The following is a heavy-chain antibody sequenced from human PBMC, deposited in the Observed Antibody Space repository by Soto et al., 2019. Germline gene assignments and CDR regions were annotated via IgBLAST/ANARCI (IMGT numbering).Heavy chain of an antibody. Sequence: SETLSLTCTVSGGSISSGDYYWSWIRQPPGKGLEWIGYIYYSGNSYYNPSLKSRVTISVDTSKNQFSLKLSSVTAADTAVYYCARGNWNYAFSFDYWGQGTLVTVSS. J-gene: IGHJ4*02. D-gene: IGHD1-7*01. V-gene: IGHV4-30-4*01. CDR1: GGSISSGDYY. CDR3: ARGNWNYAFSFDY. CDR2: IYYSGNS.